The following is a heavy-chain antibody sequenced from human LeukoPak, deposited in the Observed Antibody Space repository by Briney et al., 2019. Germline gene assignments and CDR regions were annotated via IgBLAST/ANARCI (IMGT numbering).Heavy chain of an antibody. V-gene: IGHV4-34*01. Sequence: SETLSLTCAVYGGSFRGYYWSWIRQPRGKGLEWIGEINHSGSTNYNRSLKSRVTISVDTSKNQFSLKLSSVTAADTAVYYCARPRQWLVRAPDAFDIWGQGTMVTVSS. CDR1: GGSFRGYY. CDR3: ARPRQWLVRAPDAFDI. J-gene: IGHJ3*02. D-gene: IGHD6-19*01. CDR2: INHSGST.